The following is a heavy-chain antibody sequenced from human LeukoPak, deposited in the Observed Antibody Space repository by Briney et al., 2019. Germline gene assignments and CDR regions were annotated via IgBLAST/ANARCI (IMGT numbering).Heavy chain of an antibody. V-gene: IGHV3-48*03. Sequence: GGSLRLSCAASGFTFSSYEMNWVRQAPGKGLEWVSYISRSGTTIYYADSVKGRFTFSRDNAKNSLSLQMNSLRAEDTAVYYCARDGEVGVGRWFDPWGQGTLVTVSS. J-gene: IGHJ5*02. D-gene: IGHD1-26*01. CDR1: GFTFSSYE. CDR2: ISRSGTTI. CDR3: ARDGEVGVGRWFDP.